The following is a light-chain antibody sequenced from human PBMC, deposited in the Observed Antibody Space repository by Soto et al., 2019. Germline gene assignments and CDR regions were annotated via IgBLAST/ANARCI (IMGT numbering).Light chain of an antibody. V-gene: IGLV2-11*01. CDR2: DVS. J-gene: IGLJ1*01. CDR1: SSDVGGYNY. Sequence: QSALTQPRSVYGYPGQSVTISCTGTSSDVGGYNYVSWYQQHPGKAPTLMIYDVSKRPSGVPDRFSGSKSGNTASLTISGLQAEDEADYYCCSYAGSYTYVFGTGTKLTVL. CDR3: CSYAGSYTYV.